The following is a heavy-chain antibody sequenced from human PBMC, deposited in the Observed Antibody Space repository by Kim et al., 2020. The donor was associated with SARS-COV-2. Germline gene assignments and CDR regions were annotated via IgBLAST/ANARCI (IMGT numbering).Heavy chain of an antibody. CDR3: ARARPYSGSYHFDY. J-gene: IGHJ4*02. Sequence: SVKVSCEASGGTFSSYAISWVRQAPGQGLERMGGIIPIFGTANYAQKFQGRVTITADESTSTAYMELSSLRSEDTAVYYCARARPYSGSYHFDYWGQGTLVTVSS. D-gene: IGHD1-26*01. V-gene: IGHV1-69*13. CDR2: IIPIFGTA. CDR1: GGTFSSYA.